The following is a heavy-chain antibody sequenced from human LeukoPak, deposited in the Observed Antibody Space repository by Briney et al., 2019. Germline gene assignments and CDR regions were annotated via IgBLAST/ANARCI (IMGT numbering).Heavy chain of an antibody. D-gene: IGHD2-2*01. V-gene: IGHV3-9*01. CDR3: ARGFCSSTNCYQGPFDF. CDR2: ISWNSGSI. CDR1: GFTFDDYA. J-gene: IGHJ4*02. Sequence: GRSLRLSCAASGFTFDDYAMHWVRQAPGKGLEWVSGISWNSGSIGYADSVKGRFTISRDNAKNSLYLQMNSLRTEDTAVYYCARGFCSSTNCYQGPFDFWGQGTLVTVSS.